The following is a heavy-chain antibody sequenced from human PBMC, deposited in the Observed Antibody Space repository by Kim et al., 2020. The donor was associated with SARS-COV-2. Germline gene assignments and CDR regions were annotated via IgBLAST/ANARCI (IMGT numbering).Heavy chain of an antibody. Sequence: ASVKVSCKASGYTFTHYAINWVQQAPGQGLEWMRWINANTGNPTYAQGFTGRFVFSLDTSVSTAYLQIRSLKAEDTAVYYCARAYSGFDFFWFDPWGQGTLVTVSS. CDR1: GYTFTHYA. CDR2: INANTGNP. D-gene: IGHD5-12*01. J-gene: IGHJ5*02. V-gene: IGHV7-4-1*01. CDR3: ARAYSGFDFFWFDP.